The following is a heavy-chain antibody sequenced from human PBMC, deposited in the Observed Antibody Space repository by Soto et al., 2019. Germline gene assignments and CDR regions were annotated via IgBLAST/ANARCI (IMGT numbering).Heavy chain of an antibody. V-gene: IGHV3-30*18. CDR2: ISYDGSNK. Sequence: QVQLVESGGGVVQPGRSLRLSCAASGFTFSSYGMHWVRQAPGKGLEWVAVISYDGSNKYYADSVKGRFTISRDNSKNPLYLQMNSLGAEDTAVYYCAKGAYSGSYLGYWGQGTMVTVSS. CDR3: AKGAYSGSYLGY. D-gene: IGHD1-26*01. CDR1: GFTFSSYG. J-gene: IGHJ4*02.